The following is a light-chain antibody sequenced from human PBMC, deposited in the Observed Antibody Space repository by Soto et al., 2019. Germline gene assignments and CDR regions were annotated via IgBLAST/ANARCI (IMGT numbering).Light chain of an antibody. CDR2: SVS. V-gene: IGKV3-20*01. CDR3: QQYEISPPIT. Sequence: EMVLTQSPGTLSLSPGDRATLSCRASQSVSNDYVAWVQQKPGQTPRLLIYSVSSRATGIPDRFSGSGSGTDFTLTITRLEPEDFAMYYCQQYEISPPITFGQGTRLEIK. J-gene: IGKJ5*01. CDR1: QSVSNDY.